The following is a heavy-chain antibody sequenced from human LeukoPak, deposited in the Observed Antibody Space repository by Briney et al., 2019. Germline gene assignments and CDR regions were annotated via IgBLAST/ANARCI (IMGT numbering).Heavy chain of an antibody. CDR2: IGAYNGNT. CDR3: ARVEGNYYDSSGYYVI. CDR1: GYTFTSYG. V-gene: IGHV1-18*01. D-gene: IGHD3-22*01. J-gene: IGHJ3*02. Sequence: ASVKVSCKASGYTFTSYGISWVRQAPGQGLEWMGWIGAYNGNTNYAQKLQGRVTMTTDTSTSTAYMELRSLRSDDTAVYYCARVEGNYYDSSGYYVIWGQGTMVTVSS.